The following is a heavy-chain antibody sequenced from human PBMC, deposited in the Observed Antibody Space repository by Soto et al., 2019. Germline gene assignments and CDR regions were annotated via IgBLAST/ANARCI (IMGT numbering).Heavy chain of an antibody. V-gene: IGHV5-51*01. CDR1: GYSFTSYW. Sequence: GESLKISCKGSGYSFTSYWIFWVRQMPVKGLEFMGMIYPFYSDTRYSPSFQGHVTISAYKSIRTAYLQLSSLKASDTAMYYFASALSHSSSWSEPTLYG. D-gene: IGHD6-13*01. J-gene: IGHJ6*01. CDR2: IYPFYSDT. CDR3: ASALSHSSSWSEPTLYG.